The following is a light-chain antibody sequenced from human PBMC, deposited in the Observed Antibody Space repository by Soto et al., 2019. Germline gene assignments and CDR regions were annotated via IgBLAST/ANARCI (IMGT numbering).Light chain of an antibody. CDR3: SSYKSSSNYV. Sequence: QSVLTQPASVSGSPGQSITISCTGTSSDVGGYNYVCWYQQHPGKAPKLIIFEVSNRPSGVSNRFSGSKSGNTASLTISGLQAEDEADYYCSSYKSSSNYVFGTGTKVTVL. J-gene: IGLJ1*01. CDR2: EVS. CDR1: SSDVGGYNY. V-gene: IGLV2-14*01.